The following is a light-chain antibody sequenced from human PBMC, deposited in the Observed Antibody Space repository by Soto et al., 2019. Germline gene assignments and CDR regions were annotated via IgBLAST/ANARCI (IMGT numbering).Light chain of an antibody. V-gene: IGKV1-33*01. CDR2: DDS. CDR1: QDISKY. Sequence: DIQMTQSPSSLSASVGDRVTITCLASQDISKYLNWYQQKSGKPPKLLINDDSNLEPGVPSRFSGSGSGTVFALTSRSVQPSDIAPYYCQEYDSRLYTLIFGGGTTVEIK. CDR3: QEYDSRLYTLI. J-gene: IGKJ4*01.